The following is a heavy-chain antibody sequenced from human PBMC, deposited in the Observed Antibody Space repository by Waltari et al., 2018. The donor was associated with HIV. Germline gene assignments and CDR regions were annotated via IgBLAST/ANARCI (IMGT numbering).Heavy chain of an antibody. V-gene: IGHV3-23*01. Sequence: EVHLLESGGGLVQPGGSLRLSCAASGFTFSAYAMFWVRQAPGRGLEWVSGISDSGITYYTDSVKGRFTISRDNSKDTLYLQINSLRVEDAAIYYCAKGRGSYRLNYFDHWGRGTLVTVSS. CDR3: AKGRGSYRLNYFDH. D-gene: IGHD3-16*02. CDR1: GFTFSAYA. CDR2: ISDSGIT. J-gene: IGHJ4*02.